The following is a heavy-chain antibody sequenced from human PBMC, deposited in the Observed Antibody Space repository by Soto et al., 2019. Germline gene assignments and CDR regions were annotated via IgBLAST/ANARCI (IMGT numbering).Heavy chain of an antibody. D-gene: IGHD2-21*01. V-gene: IGHV3-23*01. CDR2: FRESGGTT. J-gene: IGHJ4*02. CDR1: GFTFSSSA. Sequence: VHLWESGGGLVQPGESLRLSCAASGFTFSSSAMSWVRQAPGKGLEWVSTFRESGGTTHYADPVKGRFTMARDTSRKLAIFQNKNLRTQDTAIIFCTENSHWANISPTHDYWGQGTLVTVSS. CDR3: TENSHWANISPTHDY.